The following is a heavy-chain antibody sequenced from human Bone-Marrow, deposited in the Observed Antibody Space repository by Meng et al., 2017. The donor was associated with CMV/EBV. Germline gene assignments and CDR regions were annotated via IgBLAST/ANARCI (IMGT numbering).Heavy chain of an antibody. V-gene: IGHV3-23*01. D-gene: IGHD2-8*02. CDR3: ARDWSYALDV. J-gene: IGHJ6*02. Sequence: GESLKISCAASGFTFSSYAMSWVRQAPGKGLEWVSAISGSGGSTYYADSVKGRFTISRDNSKNTLYLQMNSLRAEDTAVYYCARDWSYALDVWGQGTTVTVSS. CDR1: GFTFSSYA. CDR2: ISGSGGST.